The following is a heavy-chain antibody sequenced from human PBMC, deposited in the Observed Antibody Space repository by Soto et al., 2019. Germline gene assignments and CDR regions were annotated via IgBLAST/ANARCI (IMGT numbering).Heavy chain of an antibody. CDR2: IIPIFGAA. CDR1: GGTFSSYA. J-gene: IGHJ6*02. D-gene: IGHD3-10*01. Sequence: GASVKVSCKASGGTFSSYAISWLRQAPGQGLEWMGGIIPIFGAANYAQKFQGRVTITADESTSTAYMELSSLRSEDTAVYYCARDIVRLGMDVWGQGTTVTVSS. CDR3: ARDIVRLGMDV. V-gene: IGHV1-69*13.